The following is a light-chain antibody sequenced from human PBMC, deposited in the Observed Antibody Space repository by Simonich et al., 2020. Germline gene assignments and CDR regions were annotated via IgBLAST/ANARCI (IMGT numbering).Light chain of an antibody. CDR3: YSTDSSGNHRV. CDR1: ALPKQY. V-gene: IGLV3-10*01. CDR2: EDS. J-gene: IGLJ2*01. Sequence: SYELTQPPSVSVSPGQTARITCSGTALPKQYAYWYQQKSGQAPVMVIYEDSKRPSGIPEGFSGSSSGTMATLTISGAQVEDEADYYCYSTDSSGNHRVFGGGTNLTVL.